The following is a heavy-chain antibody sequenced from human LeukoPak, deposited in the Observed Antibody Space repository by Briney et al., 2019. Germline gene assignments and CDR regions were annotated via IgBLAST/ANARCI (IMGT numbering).Heavy chain of an antibody. D-gene: IGHD6-19*01. CDR3: ARADSTGWFFFDY. J-gene: IGHJ4*02. Sequence: GGSLRLSCAASGFTISSNYMNWVRQAPGKGLEWVSVIYSGGSTYYADSVKGRFTISRDKSKNTLYLQMNSLRAEDTAVYYCARADSTGWFFFDYWGQGTLVTVSS. CDR2: IYSGGST. V-gene: IGHV3-53*01. CDR1: GFTISSNY.